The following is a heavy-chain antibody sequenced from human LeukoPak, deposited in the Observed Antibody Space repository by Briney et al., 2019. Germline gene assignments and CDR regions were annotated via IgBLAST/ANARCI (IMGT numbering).Heavy chain of an antibody. CDR1: GGSFSGYY. CDR3: ARVDYGSGSYRFDP. D-gene: IGHD3-10*01. V-gene: IGHV4-34*01. CDR2: INHSGST. J-gene: IGHJ5*02. Sequence: NPSETLSLTCAVYGGSFSGYYWSWIRQPPGKGLEWIGEINHSGSTNYNPSLKSRVTISVDTSKNQFSLKLSSVTAADTAVYYCARVDYGSGSYRFDPWGQGTLVTVSS.